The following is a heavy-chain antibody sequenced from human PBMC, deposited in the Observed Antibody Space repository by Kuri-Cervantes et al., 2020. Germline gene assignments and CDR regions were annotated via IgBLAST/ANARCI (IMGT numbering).Heavy chain of an antibody. J-gene: IGHJ6*02. CDR2: FYYSGST. CDR1: GGSISSYY. Sequence: AETLSLTCTVPGGSISSYYWSWIRQPPGKGLEWIGYFYYSGSTTDNPSLKSRVTISVDTSKNQFSLKLSSVTAADTAVYYCASGGSSGWTHYYYYGMDVWGQGTTVTVSS. CDR3: ASGGSSGWTHYYYYGMDV. V-gene: IGHV4-59*13. D-gene: IGHD6-19*01.